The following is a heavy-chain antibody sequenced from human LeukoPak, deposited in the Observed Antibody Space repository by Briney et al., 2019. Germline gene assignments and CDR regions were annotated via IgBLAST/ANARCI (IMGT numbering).Heavy chain of an antibody. J-gene: IGHJ5*02. CDR1: GYTFTSYY. V-gene: IGHV1-46*01. D-gene: IGHD3-3*01. Sequence: ASVKVSCKASGYTFTSYYMHWVRQAPGQGLEWMGIINPSGGSTSYAQKFQGRVTMTEDTSTDTAYMELSSLRSEDTAVYYCATYNPLTITIFGSAPVDGFGPWGQGTLVTVSS. CDR3: ATYNPLTITIFGSAPVDGFGP. CDR2: INPSGGST.